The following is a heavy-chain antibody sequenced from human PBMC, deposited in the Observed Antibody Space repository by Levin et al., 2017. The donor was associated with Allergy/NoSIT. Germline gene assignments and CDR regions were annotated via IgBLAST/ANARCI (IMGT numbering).Heavy chain of an antibody. CDR3: ARDPTYYYGSGSEGLDY. V-gene: IGHV4-61*01. D-gene: IGHD3-10*01. J-gene: IGHJ4*02. CDR1: GGSVSSGSYY. Sequence: PSETLSLTCTVSGGSVSSGSYYWSWIRQPPGKGLEWIGYIYYSGSTNYNPSLKSRVTISVDTSKNQFSLKLSSVTAADTAVYYCARDPTYYYGSGSEGLDYWGQGTLVTVSS. CDR2: IYYSGST.